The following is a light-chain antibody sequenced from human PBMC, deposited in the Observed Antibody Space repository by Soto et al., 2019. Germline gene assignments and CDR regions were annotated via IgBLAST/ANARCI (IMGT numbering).Light chain of an antibody. Sequence: SYELTQPPSVSVTPGKTARITCGGNNIGDKSVHWYQQKSGQAPVLVIYYDIDRPSGIPERFSGSNSGNTATLTINSVEAGDEADYYCHVWDSSSDHRGVVFGGGTKLTVL. CDR2: YDI. CDR3: HVWDSSSDHRGVV. V-gene: IGLV3-21*04. J-gene: IGLJ2*01. CDR1: NIGDKS.